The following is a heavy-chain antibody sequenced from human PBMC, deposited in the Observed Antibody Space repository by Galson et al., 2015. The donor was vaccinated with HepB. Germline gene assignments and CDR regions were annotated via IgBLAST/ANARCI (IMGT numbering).Heavy chain of an antibody. Sequence: SLRLSCAASGFTFDDHGMSWVRQVPGKGLEWVSGINWNGVSTGYADSVRGRFTISRDNAKKSVYLQMNTLRVEDTAMYHCVRLVGVTGESWFDPWGQGTLVIVSS. CDR2: INWNGVST. CDR3: VRLVGVTGESWFDP. V-gene: IGHV3-20*01. D-gene: IGHD1-26*01. J-gene: IGHJ5*02. CDR1: GFTFDDHG.